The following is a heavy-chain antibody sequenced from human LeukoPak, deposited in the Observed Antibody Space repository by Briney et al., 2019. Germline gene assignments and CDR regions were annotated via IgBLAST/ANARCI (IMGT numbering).Heavy chain of an antibody. CDR2: INHSGST. V-gene: IGHV4-34*01. D-gene: IGHD5-12*01. J-gene: IGHJ4*02. CDR3: ARGIPQWLRLAFFDY. CDR1: GGSFSGYY. Sequence: SETLSLTCAVYGGSFSGYYWSWICQPPGEGLEWIGEINHSGSTNYNPSLKSRVTISVDTSKNQFSLKLSSVTAADTAVYYCARGIPQWLRLAFFDYWGQGTLVTVSS.